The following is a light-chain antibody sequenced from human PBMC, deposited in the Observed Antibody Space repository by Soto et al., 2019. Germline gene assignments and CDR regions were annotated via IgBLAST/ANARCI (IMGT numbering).Light chain of an antibody. CDR2: NGS. V-gene: IGKV1-5*03. CDR1: QSVSRW. CDR3: QQYNDNST. J-gene: IGKJ1*01. Sequence: DIQMTQSPSTLSASVGDRVTITCRASQSVSRWLAWYQQKPGKAPKLLIYNGSTLESGVPSRFSGSGSGTEFTLAISSLQPDDSATYYCQQYNDNSTFGQGTKVEIK.